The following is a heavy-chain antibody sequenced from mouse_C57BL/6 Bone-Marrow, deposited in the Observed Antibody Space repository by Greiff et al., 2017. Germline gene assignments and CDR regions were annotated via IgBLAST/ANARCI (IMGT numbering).Heavy chain of an antibody. D-gene: IGHD1-1*01. J-gene: IGHJ1*03. CDR3: ARSGHYYGSSYGYFDV. Sequence: QVQLQQPGAELVMPGASVKLSCKASGYTFTSYWMHWVKQRPGQGLEWIGEIDPSDSYTNYNQKFKGKSTLTVDKSSSTAYMQLSSLTSEDSAVYYFARSGHYYGSSYGYFDVWGTGTTVTVSS. V-gene: IGHV1-69*01. CDR2: IDPSDSYT. CDR1: GYTFTSYW.